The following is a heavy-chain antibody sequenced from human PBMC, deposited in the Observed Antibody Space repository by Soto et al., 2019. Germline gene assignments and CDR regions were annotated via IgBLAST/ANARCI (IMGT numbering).Heavy chain of an antibody. CDR2: IDGSGGIT. Sequence: QLLQSGGGLVQPGGCLTLSCAASGFTFGTTDISWVRQAPGEGLEWVSTIDGSGGITYYADSVKGRFTISRDNSRNTVYLQMNSLRGDDPALYYCVKNSGCFNTWGQGALVTVSS. J-gene: IGHJ5*02. V-gene: IGHV3-23*01. CDR1: GFTFGTTD. D-gene: IGHD2-15*01. CDR3: VKNSGCFNT.